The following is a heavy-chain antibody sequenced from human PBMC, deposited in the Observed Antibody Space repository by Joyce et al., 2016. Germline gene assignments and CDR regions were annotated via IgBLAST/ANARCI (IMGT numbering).Heavy chain of an antibody. J-gene: IGHJ6*03. CDR3: ARLSYFDFWGAITSGTNYYYYYMDV. Sequence: EVQMVQSGAEVKKPGESLTISCEGSGYSFTSYWISWVRQLPGKGLEGRGRIDPSDSYTNYSPSVQGHVTISADKSISTAYLQWSSLEASDTAMYYCARLSYFDFWGAITSGTNYYYYYMDVWGKGTTVTVSS. CDR1: GYSFTSYW. D-gene: IGHD3-3*01. V-gene: IGHV5-10-1*01. CDR2: IDPSDSYT.